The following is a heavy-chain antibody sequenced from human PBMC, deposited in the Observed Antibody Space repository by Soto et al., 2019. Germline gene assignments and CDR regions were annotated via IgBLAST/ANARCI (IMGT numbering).Heavy chain of an antibody. CDR2: ISYDGSNK. CDR3: AKDDDYGSGHLNYYYYGMDV. V-gene: IGHV3-30*03. CDR1: GFTFSSYG. Sequence: QVQLVESGGGVVQPGRSLRLSCAASGFTFSSYGMHWVRQAPGKGLEWVAVISYDGSNKYYADSVKGRFTISRDNSKNXXXXXXXXXXXXXXXVYYCAKDDDYGSGHLNYYYYGMDVWGQGTTVTVSS. D-gene: IGHD3-10*01. J-gene: IGHJ6*02.